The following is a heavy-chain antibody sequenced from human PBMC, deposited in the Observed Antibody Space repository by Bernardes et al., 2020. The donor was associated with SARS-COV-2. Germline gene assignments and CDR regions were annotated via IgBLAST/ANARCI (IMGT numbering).Heavy chain of an antibody. D-gene: IGHD1-26*01. CDR2: MNPNSGNT. CDR1: GYTFTSYD. V-gene: IGHV1-8*01. J-gene: IGHJ6*02. CDR3: ARFPFSLVGASHYYYYGMDV. Sequence: ASMKVSCKASGYTFTSYDINWVRQATGQGLEWMGMNPNSGNTGYAQKFQGRVTMTRNTSISTAYMELSSLRSEDTAVYYCARFPFSLVGASHYYYYGMDVWGQGTTVTVSS.